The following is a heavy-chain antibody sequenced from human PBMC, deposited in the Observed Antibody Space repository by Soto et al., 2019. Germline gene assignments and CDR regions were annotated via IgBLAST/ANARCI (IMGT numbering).Heavy chain of an antibody. CDR1: GFTFSSYG. CDR2: ISYDGSNK. D-gene: IGHD3-22*01. Sequence: QVQLVESGGGVVQPGRSLRLSCAASGFTFSSYGMHWVRQAPGKGLEWVAVISYDGSNKYYADSVKGRFTISRDNSKNTLYLQMNSLRAEDTAVYYCAKDSYYYDSSGLDYWGQGTLVTVSS. CDR3: AKDSYYYDSSGLDY. J-gene: IGHJ4*02. V-gene: IGHV3-30*18.